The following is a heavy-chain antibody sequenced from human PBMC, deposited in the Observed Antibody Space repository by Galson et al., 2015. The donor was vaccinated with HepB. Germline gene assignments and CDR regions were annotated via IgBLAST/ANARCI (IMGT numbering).Heavy chain of an antibody. J-gene: IGHJ4*02. V-gene: IGHV5-51*01. Sequence: QSRAEVKKPGESLKISCKGSGYNFLNYWIAWVRQMPGKGPEWMGVIYPDDSETRYSPSFQGQVTISVDKSTFTAYLQWSSLKASDTAMYYCARHVDWYDYWGQGTLVIVSS. D-gene: IGHD3/OR15-3a*01. CDR2: IYPDDSET. CDR3: ARHVDWYDY. CDR1: GYNFLNYW.